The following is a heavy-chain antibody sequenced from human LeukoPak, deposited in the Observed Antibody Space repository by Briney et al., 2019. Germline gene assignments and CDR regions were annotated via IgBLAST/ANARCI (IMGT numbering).Heavy chain of an antibody. CDR2: ISGSGGST. CDR3: ARDHYIYGDYYWFDP. V-gene: IGHV3-23*01. Sequence: RAGGSLRLSCAASGFTFSSYAMSWVRQAPGKGLEWVSAISGSGGSTYYADSVKGRFTISRDNAKNSLYLQMNSLRAEDTAVYYCARDHYIYGDYYWFDPWGQGTLVTVSS. D-gene: IGHD4-17*01. CDR1: GFTFSSYA. J-gene: IGHJ5*02.